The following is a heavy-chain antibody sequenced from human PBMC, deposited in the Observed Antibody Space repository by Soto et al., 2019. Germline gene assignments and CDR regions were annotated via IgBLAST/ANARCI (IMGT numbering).Heavy chain of an antibody. D-gene: IGHD3-3*01. V-gene: IGHV3-7*03. CDR2: IKQDGSGE. CDR3: ASRTSDRNYYGVFDY. J-gene: IGHJ4*02. Sequence: EVQLVESGGGLVQPGGSLRLSCTASGFTFSSHWMTWVRQAPGKALEWVANIKQDGSGEYYVDSVKGRFTISRDNAKNSLFLQMNSLRAEDTAVYYCASRTSDRNYYGVFDYWGQGTLVTVSS. CDR1: GFTFSSHW.